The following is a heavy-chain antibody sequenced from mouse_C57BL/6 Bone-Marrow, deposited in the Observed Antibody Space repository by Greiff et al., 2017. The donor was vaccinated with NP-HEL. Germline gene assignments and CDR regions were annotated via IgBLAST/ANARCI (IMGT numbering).Heavy chain of an antibody. CDR3: EGGYRFPAWFAY. CDR2: ISSGGSYT. V-gene: IGHV5-6*01. J-gene: IGHJ3*01. Sequence: EVKLQESGGDLVKPGGSLKLSCAASGFTFSSYGMSWVRQTPDKRLEWVATISSGGSYTYYPDSVKGRFTISRDNAKNTLYLQMSSLKSEDTAMYYCEGGYRFPAWFAYWGQGTLVTVSA. CDR1: GFTFSSYG.